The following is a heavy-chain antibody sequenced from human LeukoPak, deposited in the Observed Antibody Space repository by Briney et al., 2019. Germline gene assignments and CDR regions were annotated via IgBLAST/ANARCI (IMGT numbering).Heavy chain of an antibody. J-gene: IGHJ4*02. Sequence: GGSLRLSCAASGFTFSSYAMGRVRQAPGKGLEWVSAISGSGGSTYDADSVKGRFTISRDNSKNTLYLQMNSLRAEDTAVYYCAKDQRDIVVVVAATDYWGQGTLVTVSS. V-gene: IGHV3-23*01. CDR3: AKDQRDIVVVVAATDY. D-gene: IGHD2-15*01. CDR1: GFTFSSYA. CDR2: ISGSGGST.